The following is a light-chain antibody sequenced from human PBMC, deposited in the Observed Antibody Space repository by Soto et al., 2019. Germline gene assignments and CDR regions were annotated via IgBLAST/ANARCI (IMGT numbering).Light chain of an antibody. CDR3: SSYTSSSSSWV. J-gene: IGLJ3*02. V-gene: IGLV2-14*01. CDR2: EVS. Sequence: QSVLTQPASVSGSPGQSITISCTGTSNDVGGYNYVSWYQQHPGKAPKLMIYEVSNRPSGVSNRFSGSKSGNTASLTISGLQAEDDADYYCSSYTSSSSSWVFGGGTKLTV. CDR1: SNDVGGYNY.